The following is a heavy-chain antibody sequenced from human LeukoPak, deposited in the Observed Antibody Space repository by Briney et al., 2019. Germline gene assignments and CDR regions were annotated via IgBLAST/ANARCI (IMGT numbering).Heavy chain of an antibody. CDR2: INHSGST. D-gene: IGHD3-10*01. J-gene: IGHJ5*01. V-gene: IGHV4-34*01. Sequence: SETLSLTCAVYGGSFSGYYWSWIRQPPGKGLEGIGEINHSGSTNYNPSLKTRVTISVDTSKNKFSLKLSSVTAADTAVYYCARGRVLWFGELYPRWFDSWGQGTLVTVSS. CDR1: GGSFSGYY. CDR3: ARGRVLWFGELYPRWFDS.